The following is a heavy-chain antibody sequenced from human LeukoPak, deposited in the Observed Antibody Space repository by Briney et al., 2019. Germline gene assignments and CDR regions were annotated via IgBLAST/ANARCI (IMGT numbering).Heavy chain of an antibody. J-gene: IGHJ4*02. CDR1: GYTFTSYA. Sequence: GASVKVSCKASGYTFTSYAMNWVRQAPGQGLEWMGWINTNTGNPTYAQGFTGRFVFSLDTSVSTAYLQISSLKAEDTAVYYCARDRDVFWHSSSWSEYWGQGTLVTVSS. CDR3: ARDRDVFWHSSSWSEY. D-gene: IGHD6-13*01. CDR2: INTNTGNP. V-gene: IGHV7-4-1*02.